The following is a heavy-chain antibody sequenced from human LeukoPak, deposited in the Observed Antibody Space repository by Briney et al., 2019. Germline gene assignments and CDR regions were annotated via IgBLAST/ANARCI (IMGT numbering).Heavy chain of an antibody. D-gene: IGHD2-2*01. J-gene: IGHJ4*02. CDR1: GGSFSGYY. V-gene: IGHV4-34*01. CDR3: AGRYCSSTSCLYYFDY. Sequence: PSETLSLTRAVYGGSFSGYYWSWIRQPPGKGLEWIGEINHSGSTNYNPSLKSRVTISVDTSKNQFSLKLSSVTAADTAVYYCAGRYCSSTSCLYYFDYWGQGTLVTVSS. CDR2: INHSGST.